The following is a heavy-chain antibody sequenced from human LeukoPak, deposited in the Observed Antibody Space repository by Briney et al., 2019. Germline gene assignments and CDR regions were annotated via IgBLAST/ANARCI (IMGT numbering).Heavy chain of an antibody. CDR3: AKAPPYTKYFDY. Sequence: GGSLRLSCAASGFTFSSYSMNWVRQAPGKGLEWVSHITASGTAMFYADSVKGRFTISRDNSKNTLYLQMYSLRAEDTAIYYCAKAPPYTKYFDYWGQGTLLTASS. CDR1: GFTFSSYS. J-gene: IGHJ4*02. D-gene: IGHD1-1*01. V-gene: IGHV3-48*04. CDR2: ITASGTAM.